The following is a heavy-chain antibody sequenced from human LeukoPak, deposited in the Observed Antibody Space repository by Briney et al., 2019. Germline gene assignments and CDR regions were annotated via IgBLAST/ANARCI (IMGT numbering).Heavy chain of an antibody. D-gene: IGHD3-16*02. V-gene: IGHV7-4-1*02. Sequence: GTSVKISCKASGYTFTNYAMNWVRQAPGQGLEWMGWIHPSTGNPTYAQGFRGRFVFSLDTSVSTTYLQITSLKAEDTAAYYCARAYQRLGDLSLPDYWGQGTLVTVSS. CDR3: ARAYQRLGDLSLPDY. CDR2: IHPSTGNP. CDR1: GYTFTNYA. J-gene: IGHJ4*02.